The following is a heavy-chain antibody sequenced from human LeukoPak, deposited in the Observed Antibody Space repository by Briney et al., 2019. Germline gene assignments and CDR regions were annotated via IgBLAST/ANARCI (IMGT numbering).Heavy chain of an antibody. CDR3: ARASDNYYGSGSYVFDF. D-gene: IGHD3-10*01. V-gene: IGHV4-4*02. CDR2: IYHSGST. Sequence: SETLSLTCAVSGGSISSSNWWSWVRQPPGKGLEWIGEIYHSGSTNYNPSLKSRVTISVDTSKNQFSLKLSSVTAAGTAVYYCARASDNYYGSGSYVFDFWGQGTLVTVSS. J-gene: IGHJ4*02. CDR1: GGSISSSNW.